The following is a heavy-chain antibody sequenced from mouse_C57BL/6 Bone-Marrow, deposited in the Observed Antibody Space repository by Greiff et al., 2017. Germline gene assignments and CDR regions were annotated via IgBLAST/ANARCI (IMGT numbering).Heavy chain of an antibody. CDR1: GFTFTDYY. J-gene: IGHJ2*01. CDR3: ARSRGGLLRWDYFDY. CDR2: IRNKANGYTT. Sequence: EVKLMESGGGLVQPGGSLSLSCAASGFTFTDYYMSWVRQPPGKALEWLGFIRNKANGYTTEYSASVKGRFTISRDNSQSILYLQMNALRAEDSATYYCARSRGGLLRWDYFDYWGQGTTLTVSS. D-gene: IGHD1-1*02. V-gene: IGHV7-3*01.